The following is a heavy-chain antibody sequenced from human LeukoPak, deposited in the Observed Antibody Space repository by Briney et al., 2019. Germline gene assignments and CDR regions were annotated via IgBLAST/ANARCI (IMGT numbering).Heavy chain of an antibody. J-gene: IGHJ6*03. V-gene: IGHV3-20*04. CDR3: ARGGISIFGVVIYMDV. D-gene: IGHD3-3*01. Sequence: GGSLRLSCAASGFSFDDYGMSWVRQALGKGLEWVSGINWNGGSTGYADSVKGRFTISRDNAKNSLSLQMNSLRVEDTALYYCARGGISIFGVVIYMDVWGKGTTVTVSS. CDR1: GFSFDDYG. CDR2: INWNGGST.